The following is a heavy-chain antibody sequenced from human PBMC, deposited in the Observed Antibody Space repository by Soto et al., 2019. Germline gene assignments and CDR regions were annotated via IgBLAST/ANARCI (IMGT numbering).Heavy chain of an antibody. CDR1: GDRVSSNSAA. CDR3: ARAVYCSSTSCYRQTDYYYGMDV. J-gene: IGHJ6*02. V-gene: IGHV6-1*01. Sequence: SQTLSLTCAISGDRVSSNSAAWNWIRQSPSRGLEWLGRTYYRSKWYNDYAVSVKSRITINPDTSKNQFSLQLNSVTPEDTAVYYCARAVYCSSTSCYRQTDYYYGMDVWGQGTTVTVSS. D-gene: IGHD2-2*02. CDR2: TYYRSKWYN.